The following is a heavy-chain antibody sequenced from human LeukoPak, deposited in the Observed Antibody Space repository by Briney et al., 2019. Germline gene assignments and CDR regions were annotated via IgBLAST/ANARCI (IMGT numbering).Heavy chain of an antibody. V-gene: IGHV3-15*01. CDR1: GFTFSEVW. CDR3: AREGSLYGYHSFDS. J-gene: IGHJ4*02. D-gene: IGHD5-18*01. Sequence: GGSLRLSCAASGFTFSEVWMMWVRQAPGKGVEGGGRIKRGKTHGATGDYGGPVKDRFTIATDDSTDRLFLQMNSLETEDTAVYFCAREGSLYGYHSFDSWGQGTLVTVST. CDR2: IKRGKTHGATG.